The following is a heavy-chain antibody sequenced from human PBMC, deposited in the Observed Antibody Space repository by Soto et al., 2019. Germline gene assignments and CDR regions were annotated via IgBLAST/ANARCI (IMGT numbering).Heavy chain of an antibody. CDR3: TRGDMALNDY. Sequence: GSLRLSCTASGFTFVDYAIICFRQAPFKGLEWISFIRNKAYRGTTKYAASVRGRFTISRDDSKSIAYLQMNSLKTEDTAVYYCTRGDMALNDYWGQGTLVTVSS. J-gene: IGHJ4*02. V-gene: IGHV3-49*03. CDR1: GFTFVDYA. CDR2: IRNKAYRGTT. D-gene: IGHD2-15*01.